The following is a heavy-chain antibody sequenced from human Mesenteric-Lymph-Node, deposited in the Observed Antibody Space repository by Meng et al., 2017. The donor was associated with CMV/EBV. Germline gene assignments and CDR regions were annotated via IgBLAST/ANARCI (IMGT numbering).Heavy chain of an antibody. D-gene: IGHD7-27*01. V-gene: IGHV3-7*04. CDR2: INEDGREA. CDR1: EFTFSKFW. Sequence: LRLSCVVSEFTFSKFWMTWVRQTPGKGLEWVANINEDGREAYYGDSVKGRFTISRDNAKNSLYLQMNTLRVEDTAVYYCMRAHPLGTWGQGTLVTVSS. J-gene: IGHJ4*02. CDR3: MRAHPLGT.